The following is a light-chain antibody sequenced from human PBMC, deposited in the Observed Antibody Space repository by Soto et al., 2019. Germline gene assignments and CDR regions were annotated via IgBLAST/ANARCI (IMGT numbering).Light chain of an antibody. CDR3: SSYAGTNTFDV. Sequence: QSVLTHPPSASGSPRQSVTISCTGTSSDVGAYNYVSWYQQHPGKAAKLMIYEFSKRPSGFPDRFSGSKSVNAAALTFAGLQAEDEAHYYRSSYAGTNTFDVFGTGTKVTVL. CDR2: EFS. CDR1: SSDVGAYNY. J-gene: IGLJ1*01. V-gene: IGLV2-8*01.